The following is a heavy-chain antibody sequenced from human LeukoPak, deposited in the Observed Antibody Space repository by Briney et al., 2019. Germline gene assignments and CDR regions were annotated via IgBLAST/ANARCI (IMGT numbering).Heavy chain of an antibody. D-gene: IGHD3/OR15-3a*01. CDR1: GFTFHDYA. V-gene: IGHV3-9*03. Sequence: PGGSLRLSCAASGFTFHDYAMHWVRQVPGKGLEWVSGITWNSGSVLYVDSVRGRFTISRDNAKNSLYLQMNSLRPEDMAFYYCAKGLGVASLIVDALGMWGQGTMVTV. J-gene: IGHJ3*02. CDR3: AKGLGVASLIVDALGM. CDR2: ITWNSGSV.